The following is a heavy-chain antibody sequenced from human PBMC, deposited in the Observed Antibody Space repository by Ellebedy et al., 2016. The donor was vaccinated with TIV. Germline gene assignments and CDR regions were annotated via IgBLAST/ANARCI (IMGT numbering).Heavy chain of an antibody. CDR1: GFTFSNAW. D-gene: IGHD4-17*01. CDR2: ISSSSSYI. J-gene: IGHJ3*02. V-gene: IGHV3-21*01. CDR3: ARVFDYGNAFDI. Sequence: GGSLRLSCAASGFTFSNAWMNWVRQAPGKGLEWVSSISSSSSYIYYADSVKGRFTISRDNAKNSLYLQMNSLRAEDTAVYYCARVFDYGNAFDIWGQGTMVTVSS.